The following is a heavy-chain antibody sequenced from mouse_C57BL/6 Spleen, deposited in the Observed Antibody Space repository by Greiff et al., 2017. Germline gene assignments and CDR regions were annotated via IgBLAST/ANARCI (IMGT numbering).Heavy chain of an antibody. V-gene: IGHV1-53*01. CDR2: INPSNGGT. CDR3: ARERDYYGSSYEGFAY. J-gene: IGHJ3*01. CDR1: GYTFTSYW. Sequence: QVQLQHPGTELVKPGASVKLSCKASGYTFTSYWMHWVKQRPGQGLEWIGNINPSNGGTNYNEKFKSKATLTVDKSSSTAYMQLSSLTAEDSAVYYCARERDYYGSSYEGFAYWGQGTLVTVSA. D-gene: IGHD1-1*01.